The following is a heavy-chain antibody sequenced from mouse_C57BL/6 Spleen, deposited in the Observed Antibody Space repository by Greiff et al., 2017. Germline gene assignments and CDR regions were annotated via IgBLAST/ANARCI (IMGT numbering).Heavy chain of an antibody. Sequence: VQLQQPGTELARPGASVKLSCKASGYTFTSYWMRWVKQRPGQGLEWIGNINPSNGGTNYNEKFKSKATLTADKSSSTAYMQLCSLTSEDSAVYYCASSIARVAMGYWGQGTTVTVSS. V-gene: IGHV1-53*01. J-gene: IGHJ4*01. CDR2: INPSNGGT. CDR1: GYTFTSYW. CDR3: ASSIARVAMGY.